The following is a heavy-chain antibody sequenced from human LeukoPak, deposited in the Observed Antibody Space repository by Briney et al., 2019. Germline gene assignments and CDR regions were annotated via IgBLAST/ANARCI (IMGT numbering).Heavy chain of an antibody. V-gene: IGHV3-23*01. CDR3: AKLREWELPDLFDY. J-gene: IGHJ4*02. Sequence: GGSLRLSCAASGFMFSNTAMSWVRQAPGKGLEWVSGISGSGRSTYYADSVKGRFTISRDNSKNTLFLQMNTLRVEDMAIYYCAKLREWELPDLFDYWGQGTLVTVSS. CDR2: ISGSGRST. D-gene: IGHD1-26*01. CDR1: GFMFSNTA.